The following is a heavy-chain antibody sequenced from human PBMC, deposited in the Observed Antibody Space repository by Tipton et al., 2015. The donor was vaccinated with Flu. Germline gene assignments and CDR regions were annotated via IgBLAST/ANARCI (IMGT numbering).Heavy chain of an antibody. CDR2: VNSDGSST. Sequence: AASGFTFSSFAMNWVRQAPGKGLVRVPRVNSDGSSTTYADSVQGRFTISRDNAMNTVYLQMNSLRAEDTAVYYCATGVGYYYDRWGQGTLVTVSS. CDR1: GFTFSSFA. J-gene: IGHJ4*02. V-gene: IGHV3-74*01. D-gene: IGHD3-22*01. CDR3: ATGVGYYYDR.